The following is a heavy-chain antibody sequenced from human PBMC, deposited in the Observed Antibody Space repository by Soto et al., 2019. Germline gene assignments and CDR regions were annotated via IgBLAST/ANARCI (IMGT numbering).Heavy chain of an antibody. J-gene: IGHJ5*02. V-gene: IGHV4-39*01. CDR1: GGSIRVQGYY. CDR2: SYYSGTS. Sequence: SETLSLTCTVSGGSIRVQGYYWTWIRQTPGKGLEWVGSSYYSGTSYFNPALKGRVTISVDTSTNQFSLRLTSVTAADTAVYYCTRRYNWNDYYFDPWGQGTLVTVSS. CDR3: TRRYNWNDYYFDP. D-gene: IGHD1-20*01.